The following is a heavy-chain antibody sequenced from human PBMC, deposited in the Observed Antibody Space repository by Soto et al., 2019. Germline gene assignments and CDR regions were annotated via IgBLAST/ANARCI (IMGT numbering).Heavy chain of an antibody. CDR2: IYYPRRT. J-gene: IGHJ4*01. V-gene: IGHV4-61*01. CDR3: VRSMGTVYDSPPAY. CDR1: HDCGGRRTYS. Sequence: TLSLSRTVPHDCGGRRTYSCSFFRLPPGKGLEWIGYIYYPRRTNYNPSLKRRVTISIDTSKNQFSLKMSSVTAADKAVFYCVRSMGTVYDSPPAYWGPGTL. D-gene: IGHD1-1*01.